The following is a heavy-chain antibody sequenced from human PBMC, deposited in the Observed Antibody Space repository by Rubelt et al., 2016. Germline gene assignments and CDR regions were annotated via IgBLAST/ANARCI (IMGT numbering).Heavy chain of an antibody. J-gene: IGHJ5*02. V-gene: IGHV1-69*09. CDR2: NIPILGIA. CDR3: ATWFHWFDP. Sequence: QVQLVQSGAEVKKPGSSVKVSCKASGGTFSSYAISWVRQAPGQGLEWMGRNIPILGIANYEKKFQGRGTMTEEKSTDTAYRELGGLRSEDTAVYYCATWFHWFDPWGQGTLVTVSS. D-gene: IGHD3-22*01. CDR1: GGTFSSYA.